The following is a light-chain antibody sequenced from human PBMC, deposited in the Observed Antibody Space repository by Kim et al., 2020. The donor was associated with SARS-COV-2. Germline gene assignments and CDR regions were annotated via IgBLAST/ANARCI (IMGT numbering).Light chain of an antibody. Sequence: GQSITISCTGTSSDVGGYNYVSWYQHQPGKAPKLMIYDVTERPSGVSNRFSGSKSGNTASLTISGLQAEDEAEYYCSSYATSSPYVFGTGTKVTVL. V-gene: IGLV2-14*03. CDR2: DVT. CDR1: SSDVGGYNY. J-gene: IGLJ1*01. CDR3: SSYATSSPYV.